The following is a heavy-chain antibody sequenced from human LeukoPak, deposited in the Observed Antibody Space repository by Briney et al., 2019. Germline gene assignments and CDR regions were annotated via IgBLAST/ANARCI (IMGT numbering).Heavy chain of an antibody. D-gene: IGHD1-26*01. CDR3: AKTGHRELGGHY. V-gene: IGHV3-30*18. CDR1: GFTFSSYG. CDR2: ISYDGSNK. J-gene: IGHJ4*02. Sequence: GGSLRLSCAASGFTFSSYGMHWVRQAPGKGLEWVAVISYDGSNKYYADSVKGRFTISRDNSKNTLYLQMNSLRAEDTAVYYCAKTGHRELGGHYWGQGTLVTVSS.